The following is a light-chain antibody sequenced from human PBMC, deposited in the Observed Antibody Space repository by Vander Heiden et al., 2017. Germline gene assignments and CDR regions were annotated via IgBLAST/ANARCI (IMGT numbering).Light chain of an antibody. CDR2: WAA. J-gene: IGKJ1*01. Sequence: ENVMTQSPDSLAVSLGERAAINCKSSQRVLYSSNNKNYLDWYQQTPGQPPKLLIYWAATRESGVPDRCSGSGSGTDFTRTISSLQAEDVAVYYCQQYYSTPLFGQGTKVEIK. CDR1: QRVLYSSNNKNY. CDR3: QQYYSTPL. V-gene: IGKV4-1*01.